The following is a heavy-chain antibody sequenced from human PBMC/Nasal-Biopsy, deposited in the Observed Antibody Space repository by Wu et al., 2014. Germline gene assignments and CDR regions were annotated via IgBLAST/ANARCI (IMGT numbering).Heavy chain of an antibody. CDR1: GFTFSRYW. Sequence: LSCAASGFTFSRYWMSLGPPGSSKGLEWVAVIWYDGSNKYYADSVKGRFTISRDNSKNTLYLQMNSLRAEDTAVYYCAREQRSKWVVAATSLGYWGQGTLVTVSS. CDR3: AREQRSKWVVAATSLGY. CDR2: IWYDGSNK. J-gene: IGHJ4*02. D-gene: IGHD2-15*01. V-gene: IGHV3-33*01.